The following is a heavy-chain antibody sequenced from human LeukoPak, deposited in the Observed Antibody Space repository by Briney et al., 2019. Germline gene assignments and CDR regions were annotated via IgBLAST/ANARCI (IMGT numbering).Heavy chain of an antibody. CDR3: ARGTYYYDSSGQNFDY. D-gene: IGHD3-22*01. CDR2: IYYSGST. J-gene: IGHJ4*02. Sequence: SETLSLTCTVSGGSISSYYWSWIRQPPGKGLEWIGYIYYSGSTNYNPSLKSRVTISVDTSKNQFSLKLSSVTAADTAVHYCARGTYYYDSSGQNFDYWGQGTLVTVSS. V-gene: IGHV4-59*01. CDR1: GGSISSYY.